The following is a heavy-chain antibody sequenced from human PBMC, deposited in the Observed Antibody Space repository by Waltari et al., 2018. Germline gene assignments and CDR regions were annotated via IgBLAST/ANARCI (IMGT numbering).Heavy chain of an antibody. D-gene: IGHD3-10*01. CDR2: IFSNDEK. Sequence: LEWLAHIFSNDEKLYSTSLKTRLTISKDTSKSQVVLAMTNMDPVDTATYYCARIRGTMVRGELPDRWGQGTLVTVSS. V-gene: IGHV2-26*01. CDR3: ARIRGTMVRGELPDR. J-gene: IGHJ5*02.